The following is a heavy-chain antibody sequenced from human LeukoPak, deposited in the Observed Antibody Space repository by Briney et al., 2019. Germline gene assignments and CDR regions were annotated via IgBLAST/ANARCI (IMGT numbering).Heavy chain of an antibody. V-gene: IGHV4-39*01. CDR2: IYYSGTT. D-gene: IGHD6-13*01. J-gene: IGHJ4*02. Sequence: PSETLSLTCTVSGGSISSYYWGWIRQPPGKGLEWIGSIYYSGTTYYNPSLKSRVTISVVTSKNQFSLNLSSVTAADTAVYYCARHSSSWYHFDYWGQGTLVTVSS. CDR1: GGSISSYY. CDR3: ARHSSSWYHFDY.